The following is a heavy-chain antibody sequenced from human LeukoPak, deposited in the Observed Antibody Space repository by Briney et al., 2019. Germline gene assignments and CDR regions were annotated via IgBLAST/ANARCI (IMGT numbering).Heavy chain of an antibody. CDR2: IYYSGST. CDR3: ARDDFDHYFDC. CDR1: GGSISSGDYY. J-gene: IGHJ4*02. V-gene: IGHV4-30-4*01. D-gene: IGHD3-9*01. Sequence: SETLSLTCTVSGGSISSGDYYWSWIRQPPGKGLEWIGYIYYSGSTYYNPSLKSRVTISVDTSKNQFSLKLSSVTAVDTAVYYCARDDFDHYFDCWGQGTLVTVSS.